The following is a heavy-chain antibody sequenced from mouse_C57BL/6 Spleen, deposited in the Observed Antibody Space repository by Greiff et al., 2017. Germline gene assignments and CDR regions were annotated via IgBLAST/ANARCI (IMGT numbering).Heavy chain of an antibody. CDR3: ARKHWYGSSYGFAC. CDR1: GFSLTSYG. Sequence: QVQLQQSGPGLVKPSQSLSITCTVSGFSLTSYGVHWVRQSPGKGLEWLGVIWSGGSTDYNAAFISRLSISKDNSKSQVFFKMNRLQADDTAIYYYARKHWYGSSYGFACWGQVTLVTVSA. CDR2: IWSGGST. D-gene: IGHD1-1*01. J-gene: IGHJ3*01. V-gene: IGHV2-2*01.